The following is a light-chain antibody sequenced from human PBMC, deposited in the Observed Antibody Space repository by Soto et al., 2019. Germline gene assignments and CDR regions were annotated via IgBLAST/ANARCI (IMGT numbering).Light chain of an antibody. CDR1: SSNIGAGYD. CDR2: GNS. Sequence: QSVLTQPRSVSGAPGQRVTISCTGSSSNIGAGYDVHWYQQLPGTAPKLLIYGNSNRPSGVPDRFSGSKSGTSASLAITGLQAEDEADSYCQSYDSSLSGSEVFGGGTKLTVL. J-gene: IGLJ2*01. V-gene: IGLV1-40*01. CDR3: QSYDSSLSGSEV.